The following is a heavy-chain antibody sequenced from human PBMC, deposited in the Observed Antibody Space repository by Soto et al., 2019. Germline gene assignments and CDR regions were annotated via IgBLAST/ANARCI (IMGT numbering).Heavy chain of an antibody. J-gene: IGHJ3*02. CDR1: AGSFSHYY. CDR2: VYHTGRT. Sequence: SETLSLTCAVYAGSFSHYYWSWIRQPPGKGLEWIGYVYHTGRTNYNPSLKSRVTISVDTSKNQFSLKLSSVTAADTAVYYCASIVVVSDAFDIWGQGTMVTVSS. CDR3: ASIVVVSDAFDI. V-gene: IGHV4-34*01. D-gene: IGHD3-22*01.